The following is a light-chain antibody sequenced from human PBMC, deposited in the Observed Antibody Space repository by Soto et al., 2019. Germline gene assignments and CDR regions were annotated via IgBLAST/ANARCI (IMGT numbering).Light chain of an antibody. CDR1: QSVSSNY. J-gene: IGKJ1*01. CDR3: QQYGSSPWS. Sequence: ELVLTQSPGTLSLSPGERATLSSRASQSVSSNYLAWYQQKTGQTPRLLIYIASSSAPGIPDRFSGSGSGTHFKLTIMRVEPEAFAMYYYQQYGSSPWSVGQGTKVEIK. V-gene: IGKV3-20*01. CDR2: IAS.